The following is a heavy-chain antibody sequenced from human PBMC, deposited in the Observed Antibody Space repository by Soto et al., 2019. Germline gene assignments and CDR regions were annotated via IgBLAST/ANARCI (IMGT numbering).Heavy chain of an antibody. CDR1: GFTFSSYG. J-gene: IGHJ6*02. V-gene: IGHV3-33*01. CDR3: ARDLRSGYSYAYYYGMDV. CDR2: IWYDGSNK. D-gene: IGHD5-18*01. Sequence: GGSLRLSCAASGFTFSSYGMHWVRQAPGKGLEWVAVIWYDGSNKYYADSVKGRFTISRDNSKNTLYLQMNSLRAEDTAVYYCARDLRSGYSYAYYYGMDVWGQGTTVTVSS.